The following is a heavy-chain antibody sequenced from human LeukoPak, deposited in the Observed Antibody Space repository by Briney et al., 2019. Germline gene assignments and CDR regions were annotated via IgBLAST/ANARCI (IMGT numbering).Heavy chain of an antibody. CDR1: GGSISSYY. J-gene: IGHJ4*02. CDR2: IYNSGST. CDR3: ATGWGPAYCGGDCHRHFDY. D-gene: IGHD2-21*02. V-gene: IGHV4-59*12. Sequence: PSETLSLTCTVSGGSISSYYWSWIRQPPGKGLEWIGYIYNSGSTSYNPSLKSRVAMSVDTSKNQFSLKLNSVTAADTAVYYCATGWGPAYCGGDCHRHFDYWGQGTLVTVSS.